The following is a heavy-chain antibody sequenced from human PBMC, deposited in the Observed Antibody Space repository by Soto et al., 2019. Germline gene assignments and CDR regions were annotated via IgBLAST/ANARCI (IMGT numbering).Heavy chain of an antibody. V-gene: IGHV3-23*01. D-gene: IGHD3-9*01. CDR2: ISGSGGST. CDR3: AKERVLRYFDWLKYYGMDV. CDR1: GFTFSSYA. Sequence: GGSLRLSCAVSGFTFSSYAMSWVRQAPGKGLEWVSAISGSGGSTYYADSVKGRFTISRDNSKNTLYLQMNSLRAEDTAVYYCAKERVLRYFDWLKYYGMDVWGQGTTVTVSS. J-gene: IGHJ6*02.